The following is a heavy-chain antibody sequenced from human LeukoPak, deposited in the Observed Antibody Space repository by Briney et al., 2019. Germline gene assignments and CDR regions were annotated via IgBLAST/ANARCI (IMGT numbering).Heavy chain of an antibody. CDR3: ARRGGQLVRSNWFDP. Sequence: SETLSLTCTVSGGSISSYYWSWIRQPPGKRLEWIGYIYYSGSTNYNPSLKSRVTISVDTSKNQFSLKLSSVTAADTAVYYCARRGGQLVRSNWFDPWGQGTLVTVSS. CDR2: IYYSGST. D-gene: IGHD6-6*01. V-gene: IGHV4-59*08. CDR1: GGSISSYY. J-gene: IGHJ5*02.